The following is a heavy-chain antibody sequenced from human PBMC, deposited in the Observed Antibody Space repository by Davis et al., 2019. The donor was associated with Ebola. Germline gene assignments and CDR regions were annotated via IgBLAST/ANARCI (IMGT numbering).Heavy chain of an antibody. J-gene: IGHJ4*02. CDR2: IYYSGST. CDR1: GGSISSYY. Sequence: SETLSLTCTVSGGSISSYYWSWIRQPPGKGLEWIGYIYYSGSTNYNPSLKSRVTISVDTSKNQFSLKLSSVTAADTAVYYCARGPYRSGWSEFDYWGQGTLVTVSS. V-gene: IGHV4-59*01. CDR3: ARGPYRSGWSEFDY. D-gene: IGHD6-19*01.